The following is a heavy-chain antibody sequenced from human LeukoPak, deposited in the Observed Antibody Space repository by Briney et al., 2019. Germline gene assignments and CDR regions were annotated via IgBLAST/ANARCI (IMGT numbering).Heavy chain of an antibody. CDR2: ITDNGDAT. Sequence: SGGSLRLSCAASGFAFDDYIMNWVRQPPGKGLEWVSSITDNGDATYYADSMRGRFTISRDNSKDTLYLQMTSLKAEDTAVYYCAKRGSDFRALEYWGQGTLVTVSS. V-gene: IGHV3-23*01. CDR3: AKRGSDFRALEY. CDR1: GFAFDDYI. J-gene: IGHJ4*02. D-gene: IGHD3-3*01.